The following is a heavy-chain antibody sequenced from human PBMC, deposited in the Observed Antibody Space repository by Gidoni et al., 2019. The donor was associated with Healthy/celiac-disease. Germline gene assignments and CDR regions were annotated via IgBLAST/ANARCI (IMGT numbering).Heavy chain of an antibody. V-gene: IGHV1-46*01. Sequence: QVQLVQSVAEVKNPGASVKVSCKASGYTFTRYYMHWVRQAPGQGLEWMGIINPSGGSTSYAQKFQGRVTMTRDTSTSTVYMELSSLRSEDTAVYYCARVGNMTTTPFNWFDPWGQGTLVTVSS. CDR1: GYTFTRYY. CDR2: INPSGGST. J-gene: IGHJ5*02. D-gene: IGHD1-1*01. CDR3: ARVGNMTTTPFNWFDP.